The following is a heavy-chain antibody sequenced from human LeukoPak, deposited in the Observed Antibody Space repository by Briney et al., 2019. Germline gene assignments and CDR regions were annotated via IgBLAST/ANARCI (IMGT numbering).Heavy chain of an antibody. CDR3: AKGAQYSSGWSDY. D-gene: IGHD6-19*01. Sequence: PGGSLRLSCAASGFTFTKYWMTWVRQAPGKGLEWVGNIKQDGSDKNYMDSVKGRFTISRDNTKNSVYLQMNSLRAEDTAVYYCAKGAQYSSGWSDYWGQGTLVTVSS. J-gene: IGHJ4*02. CDR2: IKQDGSDK. CDR1: GFTFTKYW. V-gene: IGHV3-7*03.